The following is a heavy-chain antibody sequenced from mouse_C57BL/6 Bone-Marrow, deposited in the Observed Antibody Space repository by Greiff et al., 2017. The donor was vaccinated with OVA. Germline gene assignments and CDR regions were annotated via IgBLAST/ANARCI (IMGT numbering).Heavy chain of an antibody. CDR1: GYTFTSYW. V-gene: IGHV1-5*01. CDR2: IYPGNSDT. CDR3: TREEVYALVLFDY. J-gene: IGHJ2*01. D-gene: IGHD2-10*02. Sequence: EVKLVESGTVLSRPGASVKMSCKTSGYTFTSYWMHWVKQRPGQGLEWIGAIYPGNSDTSYNQKFKGKAKLTAVTSASTAYMELSSLTNEDSAVYYCTREEVYALVLFDYWGQGTTLTVSS.